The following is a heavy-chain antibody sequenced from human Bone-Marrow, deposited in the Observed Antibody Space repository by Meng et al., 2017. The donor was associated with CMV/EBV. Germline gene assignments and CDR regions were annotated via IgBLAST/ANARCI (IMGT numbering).Heavy chain of an antibody. CDR3: ARGSLGYCSSTSCYTSKIHPKYYFDY. J-gene: IGHJ4*02. CDR2: ISYDGSNK. CDR1: GFTFSSYA. D-gene: IGHD2-2*02. Sequence: GGSLRLSCAASGFTFSSYAMHWVRQAPGKGLEWVAVISYDGSNKYYADSVKGRFTISRDNSKNTLYLQMNSLRAEDTAVYYCARGSLGYCSSTSCYTSKIHPKYYFDYWGQGTLVTGSS. V-gene: IGHV3-30-3*01.